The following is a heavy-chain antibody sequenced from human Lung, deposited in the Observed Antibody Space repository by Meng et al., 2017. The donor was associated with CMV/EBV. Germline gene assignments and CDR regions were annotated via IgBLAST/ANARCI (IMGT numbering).Heavy chain of an antibody. Sequence: HAHLQDSGPRLVESSETLSLTCIVSSDSITNYFWSWVRQPAGKGLEWIGRLYPDGSTDYNPSLSSRLTLSLDTSKIRFSLKLRSVTAADTAIYYCARTPVRFCNTHMCYAFDYWGQGALVTVSS. D-gene: IGHD2-2*01. J-gene: IGHJ4*02. CDR2: LYPDGST. V-gene: IGHV4-4*07. CDR1: SDSITNYF. CDR3: ARTPVRFCNTHMCYAFDY.